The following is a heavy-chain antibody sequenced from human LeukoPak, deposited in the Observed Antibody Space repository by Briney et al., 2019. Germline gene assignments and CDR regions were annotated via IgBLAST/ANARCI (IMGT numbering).Heavy chain of an antibody. Sequence: GGSLRLSCAASGFTFSRNVMHWVRQAPGKGLEWVALISYDGNNKFYADSVKGRFTISRDNSRNTLYLQMNSLSGEDAAVYSCARGGIPTGPYYYSYYIDHWGKGTAVTVSS. V-gene: IGHV3-30*01. CDR3: ARGGIPTGPYYYSYYIDH. J-gene: IGHJ6*03. D-gene: IGHD3-10*01. CDR1: GFTFSRNV. CDR2: ISYDGNNK.